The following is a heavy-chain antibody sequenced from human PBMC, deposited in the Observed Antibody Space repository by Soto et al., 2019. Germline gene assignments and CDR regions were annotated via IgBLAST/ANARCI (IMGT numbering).Heavy chain of an antibody. CDR3: ARCRGGDYYSGMDV. J-gene: IGHJ6*02. V-gene: IGHV4-59*01. D-gene: IGHD3-16*01. CDR1: GGSISSYY. Sequence: SETLSLTCTVSGGSISSYYWSWIRQPPGKGLEWIGYIYYSGSTNYNPSLKSRVTISVDTSKNQFSLKLSSVTAADTAVYYCARCRGGDYYSGMDVWGQGTTVTVSS. CDR2: IYYSGST.